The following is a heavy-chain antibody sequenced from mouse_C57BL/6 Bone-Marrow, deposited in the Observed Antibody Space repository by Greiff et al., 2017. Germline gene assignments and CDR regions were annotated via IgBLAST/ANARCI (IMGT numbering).Heavy chain of an antibody. D-gene: IGHD1-1*01. Sequence: VQLQQPGAELVKPGASVKLSCKASGYTFTSYWMHWVKQRPGQGLEWIGMIHPNSGSTNYNEKFKSKATLTVDKSSSTSYMQLSSLTSEDSAVYYCAREIYYGSNPFAYWGQGTLVTVSA. CDR3: AREIYYGSNPFAY. V-gene: IGHV1-64*01. CDR2: IHPNSGST. J-gene: IGHJ3*01. CDR1: GYTFTSYW.